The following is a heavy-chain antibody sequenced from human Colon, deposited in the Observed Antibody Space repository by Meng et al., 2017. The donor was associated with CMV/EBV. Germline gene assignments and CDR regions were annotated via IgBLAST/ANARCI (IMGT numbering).Heavy chain of an antibody. J-gene: IGHJ4*02. D-gene: IGHD2-8*01. CDR2: AKNKPWQYGT. V-gene: IGHV3-72*01. CDR3: VRDGRMYAFDY. CDR1: GFTFDDFA. Sequence: GGSLRLSCAASGFTFDDFAMHWVRQGPGKGLEWVGRAKNKPWQYGTEYAASVKGRFIISRDDSNGSLYLQMNSLKHEDTAVYYCVRDGRMYAFDYWGQGTLVTVSS.